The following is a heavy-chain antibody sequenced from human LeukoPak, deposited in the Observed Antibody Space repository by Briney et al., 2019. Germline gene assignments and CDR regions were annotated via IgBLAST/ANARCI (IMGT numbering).Heavy chain of an antibody. D-gene: IGHD4-17*01. CDR1: GGSISSGSYY. V-gene: IGHV4-61*02. CDR2: IYTSGST. Sequence: PSQTLSLTCTVSGGSISSGSYYWSWIRQPAGKGLEWIGRIYTSGSTNYNPSLKSRVTISVDTSKNQFSLKLSSVTAADTAVYYCARAYGSDYFDYWGQGTLVTVSS. J-gene: IGHJ4*02. CDR3: ARAYGSDYFDY.